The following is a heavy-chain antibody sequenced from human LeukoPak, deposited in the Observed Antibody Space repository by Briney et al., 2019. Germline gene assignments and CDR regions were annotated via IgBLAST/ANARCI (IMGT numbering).Heavy chain of an antibody. J-gene: IGHJ4*02. D-gene: IGHD2-2*01. Sequence: GGSLRLSCAASGFTVSSNYMSWVRQAPGKGLEWVSVIYSGGSTYYADSVKGRFTISRDNSKNTLYLQMNSLRAEDTAVYYCARGCSSTSCLDYWGQGTLVTVSS. CDR3: ARGCSSTSCLDY. CDR1: GFTVSSNY. V-gene: IGHV3-66*02. CDR2: IYSGGST.